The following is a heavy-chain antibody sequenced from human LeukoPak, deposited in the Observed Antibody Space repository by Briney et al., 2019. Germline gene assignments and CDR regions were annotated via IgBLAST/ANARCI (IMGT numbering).Heavy chain of an antibody. CDR1: GFTFSSYH. Sequence: RAGGSLRLSCAASGFTFSSYHMNWVRQAPGKVLEWVSSISSSSMYIYYADSVKGRFTISRDNAKNSLYLQMNSLRAEDTAMYYCARTLGSSSWYYFDYWGQGTLVTVSS. D-gene: IGHD6-13*01. J-gene: IGHJ4*02. V-gene: IGHV3-21*01. CDR3: ARTLGSSSWYYFDY. CDR2: ISSSSMYI.